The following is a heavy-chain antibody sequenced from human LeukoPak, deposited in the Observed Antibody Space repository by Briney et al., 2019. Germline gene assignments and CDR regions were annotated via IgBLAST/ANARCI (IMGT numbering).Heavy chain of an antibody. J-gene: IGHJ4*02. CDR1: GFTFSSYS. V-gene: IGHV3-21*01. CDR3: ARVYQGVSLFDGIDY. Sequence: GGSLRLSCAASGFTFSSYSMNWVRQAPGKGLEWVSTISTSSSYINYADSVKGRFTISRDNAKKSLYLQMNSLRAEDTAVYYCARVYQGVSLFDGIDYWGQGTLVTVSS. CDR2: ISTSSSYI. D-gene: IGHD3-10*01.